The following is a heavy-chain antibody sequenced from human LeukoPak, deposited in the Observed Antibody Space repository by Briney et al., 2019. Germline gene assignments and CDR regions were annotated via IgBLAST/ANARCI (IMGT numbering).Heavy chain of an antibody. CDR1: GGSISSSSYY. CDR3: ARGAVSQEYSSSSGSDY. CDR2: IYYSGST. J-gene: IGHJ4*02. V-gene: IGHV4-39*07. D-gene: IGHD6-6*01. Sequence: SETLSLTCTVSGGSISSSSYYWGWIRQPPGKGLEWIGSIYYSGSTYYNPSLKSRVTISVDTSKNQFSLKLSSVIAADTAVYYCARGAVSQEYSSSSGSDYWGQGTLVTVSS.